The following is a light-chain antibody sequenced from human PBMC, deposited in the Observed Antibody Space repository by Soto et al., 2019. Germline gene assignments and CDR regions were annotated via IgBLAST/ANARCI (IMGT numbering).Light chain of an antibody. J-gene: IGLJ2*01. CDR1: SGSVSTSYY. CDR2: STN. V-gene: IGLV8-61*01. CDR3: VLYMGSGIS. Sequence: QTVVTQEPSFSVSPGGTVTLTCGLCSGSVSTSYYPSWYQQTPGQAPRTLIYSTNTRSSGVPDRFSGSILGNKAALTITGAQADDESDYYCVLYMGSGISFGGGTKLTVL.